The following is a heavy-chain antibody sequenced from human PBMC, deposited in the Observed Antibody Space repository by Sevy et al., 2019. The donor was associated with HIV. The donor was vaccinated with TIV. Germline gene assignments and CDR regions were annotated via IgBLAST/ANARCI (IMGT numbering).Heavy chain of an antibody. CDR1: GFSLSTSGMC. D-gene: IGHD4-17*01. J-gene: IGHJ4*02. CDR2: IDWDDDK. CDR3: ARMAGGDYGDLPFDY. Sequence: SGPTLVKPTQTLTLTCTFSGFSLSTSGMCVSWIRQPPGKALEWLALIDWDDDKYYSTSLKTRLSISQDTSKNQVLLTMTNLDPVDTATYYSARMAGGDYGDLPFDYWGQGTLVTISS. V-gene: IGHV2-70*01.